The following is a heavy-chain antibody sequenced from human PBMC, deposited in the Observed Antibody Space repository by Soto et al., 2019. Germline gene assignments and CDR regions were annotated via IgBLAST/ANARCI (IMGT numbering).Heavy chain of an antibody. CDR3: QYQLLTYYYGMDV. D-gene: IGHD2-2*01. Sequence: GGSLILSCIGSGFTFVDHAMSWFRQAPGKGLEWVGFIRSKAYGGTTEYAASVKGRFTISRDDSNSIAYLQMNSLKTEDTADYYCQYQLLTYYYGMDVWGQGTTVTVSS. V-gene: IGHV3-49*03. CDR1: GFTFVDHA. J-gene: IGHJ6*02. CDR2: IRSKAYGGTT.